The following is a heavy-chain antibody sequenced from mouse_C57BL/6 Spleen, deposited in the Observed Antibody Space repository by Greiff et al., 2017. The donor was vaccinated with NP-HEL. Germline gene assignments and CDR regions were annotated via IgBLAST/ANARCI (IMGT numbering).Heavy chain of an antibody. V-gene: IGHV1-62-2*01. D-gene: IGHD2-1*01. CDR3: SRHEVDGNHPRAMDY. CDR1: GYTFTEYT. CDR2: FYPGSGSI. Sequence: QVQLKQSGAELVKPGASVKLSCKASGYTFTEYTIHWVKQRSGQGLEWIGWFYPGSGSIKYNEKFKVKATLTADKSSSTVYMELSRLTSEDSAVYVCSRHEVDGNHPRAMDYWGQGTSVTVSS. J-gene: IGHJ4*01.